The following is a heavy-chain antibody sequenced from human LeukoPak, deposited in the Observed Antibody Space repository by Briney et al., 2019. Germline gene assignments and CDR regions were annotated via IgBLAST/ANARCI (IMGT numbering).Heavy chain of an antibody. J-gene: IGHJ6*03. V-gene: IGHV4-34*01. D-gene: IGHD5-18*01. Sequence: PSETLSLTCAVYGGSFSGYYWSWIRQPPGKGLEWIGEINHSGSTNYNPSLKSRVTISVDTSKNQFSLKLSSVTAADTAVYYCARGDKMIQLWSFIYYYMDVWGKGTTVTVSS. CDR1: GGSFSGYY. CDR2: INHSGST. CDR3: ARGDKMIQLWSFIYYYMDV.